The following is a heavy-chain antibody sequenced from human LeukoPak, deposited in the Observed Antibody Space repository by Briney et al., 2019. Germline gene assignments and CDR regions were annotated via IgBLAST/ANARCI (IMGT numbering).Heavy chain of an antibody. CDR1: GGSISSGSYY. CDR2: IYTSGST. J-gene: IGHJ4*02. Sequence: SETLSLTCTVSGGSISSGSYYWSWIRQPAGKGLEWIGRIYTSGSTNYNPSLKSRVTISVDTSKNQFSLKLSSVTAADTAVYYCARDPHSSSWTYFDYWGQGTLVTVSS. V-gene: IGHV4-61*02. D-gene: IGHD6-13*01. CDR3: ARDPHSSSWTYFDY.